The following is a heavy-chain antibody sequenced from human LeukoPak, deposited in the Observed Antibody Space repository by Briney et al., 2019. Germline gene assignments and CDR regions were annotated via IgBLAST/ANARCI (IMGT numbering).Heavy chain of an antibody. CDR1: GYTFTSYG. Sequence: GASVKVSCKASGYTFTSYGTRWVPQAPGQGLEWMGWISAYNGNTNYAQNLQGRVTMTTDTPTSTAYMELRMLRSDHTAEYYGAGDREVFQYFDGCVWGQGTLVTVSS. CDR3: AGDREVFQYFDGCV. J-gene: IGHJ4*02. V-gene: IGHV1-18*01. CDR2: ISAYNGNT. D-gene: IGHD3-9*01.